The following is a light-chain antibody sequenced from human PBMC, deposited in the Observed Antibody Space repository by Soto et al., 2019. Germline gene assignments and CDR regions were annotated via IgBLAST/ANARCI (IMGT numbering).Light chain of an antibody. CDR1: SGHSNYA. Sequence: QPVLTQSPSASASLGASVKLTCVLSSGHSNYAVAWHQQQPEKGPRYLMRLNSDGSHNRGDGIPDRFSGSSSGTERYPTISRLQSEDEADYYCQTWGTGTVIFGGGTQLTVL. CDR3: QTWGTGTVI. V-gene: IGLV4-69*01. J-gene: IGLJ2*01. CDR2: LNSDGSH.